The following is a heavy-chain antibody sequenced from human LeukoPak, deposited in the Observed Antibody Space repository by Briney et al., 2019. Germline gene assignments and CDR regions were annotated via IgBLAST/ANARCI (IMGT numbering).Heavy chain of an antibody. CDR1: GFIFSSYS. CDR3: LGAFDF. J-gene: IGHJ3*01. CDR2: ISSSSSYI. V-gene: IGHV3-21*01. Sequence: GGSLRLSCAASGFIFSSYSMSWVRQAPGKGLEWVSSISSSSSYIHYGDSVKGRFTISRDNAQNSLYLEMNSLRVEDTAVYYCLGAFDFWGQGTMVTVSS.